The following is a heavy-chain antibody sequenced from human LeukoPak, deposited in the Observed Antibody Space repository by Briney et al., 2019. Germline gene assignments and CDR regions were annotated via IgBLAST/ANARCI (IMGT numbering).Heavy chain of an antibody. J-gene: IGHJ4*02. Sequence: SETLSLTCAVSGGSISSGDYPWSWIRQPPGKGLEWIGYIFHNGHTSYNPSLKSRVTISVDTSKNQLSLKLSSVTAADTAVCYCARGFYGSGSQFDYWGQGTLVTVSS. CDR2: IFHNGHT. D-gene: IGHD3-10*01. V-gene: IGHV4-30-2*01. CDR1: GGSISSGDYP. CDR3: ARGFYGSGSQFDY.